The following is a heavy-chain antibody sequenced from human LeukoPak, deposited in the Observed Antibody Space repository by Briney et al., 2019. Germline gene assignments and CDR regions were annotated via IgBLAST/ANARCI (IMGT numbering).Heavy chain of an antibody. J-gene: IGHJ4*02. CDR2: TSSSGRTM. Sequence: KPGGSLRLSCAASGFTFSDYSMSWIRQAPGKGLEWVSYTSSSGRTMFYADSVKGRFAISRDSAKNSLYPQMNSLRAEDTAVYYCARTYPGSSSSWYFFNYWGQGALVTVSS. D-gene: IGHD6-13*01. V-gene: IGHV3-11*01. CDR3: ARTYPGSSSSWYFFNY. CDR1: GFTFSDYS.